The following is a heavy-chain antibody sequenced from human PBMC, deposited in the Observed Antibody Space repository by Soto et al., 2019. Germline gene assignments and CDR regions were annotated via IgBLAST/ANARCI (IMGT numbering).Heavy chain of an antibody. V-gene: IGHV1-69*06. CDR1: GGTFSSYA. CDR2: IIPIFGTA. D-gene: IGHD2-2*02. Sequence: SVKVSCKASGGTFSSYAISWVRQAPGQGLEWMGGIIPIFGTANYAQKFQGRVTITADKSTSTAYMELSSLRSEDTAVYYCAMGSYCSSTSCYIHATFDAFDIWGQGTMVTVSS. CDR3: AMGSYCSSTSCYIHATFDAFDI. J-gene: IGHJ3*02.